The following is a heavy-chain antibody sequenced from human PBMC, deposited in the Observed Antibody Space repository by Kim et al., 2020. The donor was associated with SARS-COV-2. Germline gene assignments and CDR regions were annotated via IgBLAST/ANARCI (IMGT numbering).Heavy chain of an antibody. CDR3: AKDTAMAYYYYGMDV. CDR1: GFTFDDYA. V-gene: IGHV3-9*01. J-gene: IGHJ6*02. D-gene: IGHD5-18*01. CDR2: ISWNSGSI. Sequence: GGSLRLSCAASGFTFDDYAMHWVRQAPGKGLEWVSGISWNSGSIGYADSVKGRFTISRDNAKNSLYLQMNSLRAEDTALYYCAKDTAMAYYYYGMDVWGQGTTVTVSS.